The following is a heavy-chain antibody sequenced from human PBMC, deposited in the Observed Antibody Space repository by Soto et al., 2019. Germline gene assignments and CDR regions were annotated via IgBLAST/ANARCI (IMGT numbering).Heavy chain of an antibody. J-gene: IGHJ3*02. CDR3: ASHVSEQYCLPSRYFNI. CDR1: GFTFADFY. V-gene: IGHV1-2*02. Sequence: ASVKVSCKASGFTFADFYLHWVRQAPRQGLEWMGWINPNSGVTDYAQKFQGRITVTRDTSINTAYKELSRLRSDDTAVYYCASHVSEQYCLPSRYFNIWGQGTMVTVSS. D-gene: IGHD2-15*01. CDR2: INPNSGVT.